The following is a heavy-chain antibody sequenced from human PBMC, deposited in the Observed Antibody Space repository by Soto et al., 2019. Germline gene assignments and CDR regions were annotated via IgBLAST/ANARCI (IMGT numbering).Heavy chain of an antibody. CDR2: TYYSGST. CDR3: ARSPDWGSSPNWYEP. J-gene: IGHJ5*02. CDR1: GGSISSGGYY. V-gene: IGHV4-31*03. D-gene: IGHD7-27*01. Sequence: PSETLSLTCTVSGGSISSGGYYWSWIRHHPGKGLVWIGYTYYSGSTYYNPTLKSRVTISVDTSKNQYSLKLSSVTAADTAVYYCARSPDWGSSPNWYEPWGQGTLVTVS.